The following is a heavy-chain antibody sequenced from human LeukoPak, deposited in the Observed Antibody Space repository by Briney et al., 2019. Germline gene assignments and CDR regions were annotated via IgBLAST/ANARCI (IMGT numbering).Heavy chain of an antibody. CDR2: ISYDGSNK. V-gene: IGHV3-30*18. J-gene: IGHJ3*02. D-gene: IGHD4-17*01. CDR1: GFTFSSYG. CDR3: AKAGLGTVTTWAAFDI. Sequence: GRSLRLSCAASGFTFSSYGMHWVRQAPGKGLEWVAVISYDGSNKYYADSVKGRFTISRDNSKNTLYLQMNSLRAEDTAVYYRAKAGLGTVTTWAAFDIWGQGTMVTVSS.